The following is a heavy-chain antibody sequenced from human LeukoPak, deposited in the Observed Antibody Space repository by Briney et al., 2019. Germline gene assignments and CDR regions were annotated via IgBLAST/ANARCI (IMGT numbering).Heavy chain of an antibody. CDR3: ARDRRYCSGGSCYSGGWFDP. V-gene: IGHV3-7*01. CDR1: GFTFSSYW. CDR2: IKQDGSEK. Sequence: GGSLRLSCAASGFTFSSYWMSWVRQAPGKGLEWVANIKQDGSEKYYVDSAKGRFTISRDNAKNSLYLQMNSLRAEDTAVYYCARDRRYCSGGSCYSGGWFDPWGQGTLVTVSS. J-gene: IGHJ5*02. D-gene: IGHD2-15*01.